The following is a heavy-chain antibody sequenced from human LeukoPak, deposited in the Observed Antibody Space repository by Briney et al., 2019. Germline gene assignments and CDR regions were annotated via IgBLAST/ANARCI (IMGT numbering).Heavy chain of an antibody. Sequence: SETLSLTCAVYGGSFSGYYWSWIRQPPGKGLEWIGEINHSGSTNYNPSLKSRVTISVDTSKNQFSLKLSSVTAADTAVYYCARWHYYGSGSYYKHAFDNWGQGTMVTVSS. D-gene: IGHD3-10*01. CDR1: GGSFSGYY. CDR3: ARWHYYGSGSYYKHAFDN. J-gene: IGHJ3*02. CDR2: INHSGST. V-gene: IGHV4-34*01.